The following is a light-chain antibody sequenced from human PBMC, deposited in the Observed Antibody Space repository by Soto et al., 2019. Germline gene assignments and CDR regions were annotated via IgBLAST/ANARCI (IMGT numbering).Light chain of an antibody. CDR2: GAS. CDR3: QQYGSSQWT. CDR1: QSVSSSY. Sequence: EVVLWHSPGTLSLSTGERATLSCRASQSVSSSYLAWYQQKPGQAPRLLIYGASSRATGIPDRFSGSGSGTDFTLTISRLEPEDFAVYYCQQYGSSQWTFGQGTKVDIK. J-gene: IGKJ1*01. V-gene: IGKV3-20*01.